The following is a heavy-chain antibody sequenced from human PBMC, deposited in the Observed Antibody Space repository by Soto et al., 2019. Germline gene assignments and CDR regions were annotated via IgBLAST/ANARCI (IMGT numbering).Heavy chain of an antibody. CDR2: LTPLYGTA. CDR1: GGIFKTDA. D-gene: IGHD2-2*02. CDR3: VRDLTLVYRSGGDGVEG. V-gene: IGHV1-69*01. Sequence: QVHLEQSGAEVKKPGSSVKVSCKASGGIFKTDAVAWVRQAPGQGLEWVGGLTPLYGTANYAQKFQGRVTITADESTGAAYMEVSSLRAEYTAVDYWVRDLTLVYRSGGDGVEGWVPGTRVTCSS. J-gene: IGHJ3*01.